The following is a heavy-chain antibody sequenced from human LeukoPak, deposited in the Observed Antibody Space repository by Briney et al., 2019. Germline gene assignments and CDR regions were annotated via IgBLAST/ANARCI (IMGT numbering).Heavy chain of an antibody. V-gene: IGHV3-23*01. J-gene: IGHJ4*02. CDR2: ISGSGGST. Sequence: PGGSLRLSCAASGFTFSSYAMSWVRQAPGKGLEWVSAISGSGGSTYYADSVKGRFTISRDNSKNTLYLQMNSLRTEDTAVYYCAKAIVLRYFDWLLPIDYWGQGTLVTVSS. CDR1: GFTFSSYA. CDR3: AKAIVLRYFDWLLPIDY. D-gene: IGHD3-9*01.